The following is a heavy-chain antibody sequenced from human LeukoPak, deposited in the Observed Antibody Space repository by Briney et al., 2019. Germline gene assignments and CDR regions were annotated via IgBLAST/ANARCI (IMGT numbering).Heavy chain of an antibody. D-gene: IGHD3-22*01. V-gene: IGHV3-43*02. Sequence: GGSLRLSXAASGFTFDDYAMHWVRQAPGKGLEWVSLISGDGGSTYCADSVKGRFTISRDNSKNSLYLQMNSLRTEDTALYYCAKGSYDSSGYYPWPFDYWGQGTLVTVSS. CDR3: AKGSYDSSGYYPWPFDY. CDR2: ISGDGGST. CDR1: GFTFDDYA. J-gene: IGHJ4*02.